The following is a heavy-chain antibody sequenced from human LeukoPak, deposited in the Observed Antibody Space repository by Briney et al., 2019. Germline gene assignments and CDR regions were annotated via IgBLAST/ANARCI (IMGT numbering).Heavy chain of an antibody. V-gene: IGHV3-7*01. D-gene: IGHD1-26*01. Sequence: GGSPRLSCAASGFTFSSYWMSWVRQAPGKGLEWVANIKQDGSEKYYVDSVKGRFTISRDNAKNSLYLQMNSLRAEDTAVYYCARERSYNWFDPWGQGTLVTVSS. J-gene: IGHJ5*02. CDR3: ARERSYNWFDP. CDR2: IKQDGSEK. CDR1: GFTFSSYW.